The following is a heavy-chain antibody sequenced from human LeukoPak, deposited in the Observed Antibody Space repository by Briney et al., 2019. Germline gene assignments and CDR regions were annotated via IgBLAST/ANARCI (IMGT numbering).Heavy chain of an antibody. CDR1: GFTFSTYT. J-gene: IGHJ4*02. CDR3: AKDLRKDGIWDIDY. D-gene: IGHD1-14*01. CDR2: IYGSGGAS. Sequence: GGSLRLSCAASGFTFSTYTMNWVRQAPGKGLEWVSGIYGSGGASFYADSVKGRFTISRDNSQNTVFLQMDSLRDEDTALYYWAKDLRKDGIWDIDYWGQGTLVTGSS. V-gene: IGHV3-23*01.